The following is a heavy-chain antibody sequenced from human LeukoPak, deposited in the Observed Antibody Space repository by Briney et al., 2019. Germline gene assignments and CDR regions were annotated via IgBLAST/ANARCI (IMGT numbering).Heavy chain of an antibody. V-gene: IGHV4-59*01. Sequence: PSGTLSLTCTVSGGSISSYYWSWIRQPPGKGLEWIGYIYYSGSTSYNPSLKSRVTISVDTSKNQFSLKLSSVTAADTAVYYCARDTNWFDPWGQGTLVTVSS. CDR1: GGSISSYY. CDR2: IYYSGST. J-gene: IGHJ5*02. CDR3: ARDTNWFDP.